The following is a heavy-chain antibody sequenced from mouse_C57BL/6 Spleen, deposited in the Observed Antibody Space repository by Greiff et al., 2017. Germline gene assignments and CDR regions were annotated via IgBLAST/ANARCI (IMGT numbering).Heavy chain of an antibody. Sequence: EVKVVESGGGLVKPGGSLKLSCAASGFTFSSYTMSWVRQTPAKRLEWVATISGVGGNTYYPDSVKGRFTISRDNAKNTLYLQMSRLRSEDTALYYCARRGGNYEWYFDVWGTGTTVTVSS. CDR2: ISGVGGNT. J-gene: IGHJ1*03. V-gene: IGHV5-9*01. CDR1: GFTFSSYT. CDR3: ARRGGNYEWYFDV. D-gene: IGHD2-1*01.